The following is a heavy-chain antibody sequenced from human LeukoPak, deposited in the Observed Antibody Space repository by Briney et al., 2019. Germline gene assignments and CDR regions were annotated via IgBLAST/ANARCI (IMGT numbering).Heavy chain of an antibody. J-gene: IGHJ2*01. CDR2: IYYSGST. CDR1: GGSISSSSYY. CDR3: AGVHSSGWTGYFDL. D-gene: IGHD6-19*01. V-gene: IGHV4-39*07. Sequence: PSETLSLTCTVSGGSISSSSYYWGWIRQPPGKGLEWIGSIYYSGSTYYNPSLKSRVTISVDTSKNQFSLKLSSVTAADTAVYYCAGVHSSGWTGYFDLWGRGTLVTVSS.